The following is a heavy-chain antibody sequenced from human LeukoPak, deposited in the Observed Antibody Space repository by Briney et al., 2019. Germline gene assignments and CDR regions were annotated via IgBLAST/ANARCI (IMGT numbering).Heavy chain of an antibody. D-gene: IGHD3-9*01. J-gene: IGHJ3*02. Sequence: ASVKVSCKASGYTFTCYYMHWVRQAPGQGLEWMGWINPNSGGTNYAQKFQGRVTMTRDTSISTAYMELSRLRPDDTAVYYCARAAISDGAFDIWGQGTMVTVSS. V-gene: IGHV1-2*02. CDR2: INPNSGGT. CDR1: GYTFTCYY. CDR3: ARAAISDGAFDI.